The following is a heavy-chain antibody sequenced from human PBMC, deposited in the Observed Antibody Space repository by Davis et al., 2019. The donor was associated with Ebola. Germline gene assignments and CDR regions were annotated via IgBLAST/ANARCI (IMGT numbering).Heavy chain of an antibody. CDR3: ARDFGYYDSSGYYYWYYGMDV. Sequence: GESLKISCAASGFTFSSYWMSWVRQAPGKGLEWVSVIYSGGSTYYADSVKGRFTISRDNSKNTLYLQMNSLRAEDTAVYYCARDFGYYDSSGYYYWYYGMDVWGQGTTVTVSS. J-gene: IGHJ6*02. V-gene: IGHV3-66*01. D-gene: IGHD3-22*01. CDR1: GFTFSSYW. CDR2: IYSGGST.